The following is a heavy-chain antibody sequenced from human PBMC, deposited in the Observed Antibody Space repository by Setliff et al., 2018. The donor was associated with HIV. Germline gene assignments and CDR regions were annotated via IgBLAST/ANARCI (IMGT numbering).Heavy chain of an antibody. Sequence: ASVKVSCKASGYTFTSYGISWVRQAPGQGLEWMGWISAYNGNTNYAQKLQGRVTMTTDTSTSTAYMELRSLRSDDTAVYYCARNMITLGGVIVSFAYWGQGTLVTVSS. V-gene: IGHV1-18*01. D-gene: IGHD3-16*02. CDR2: ISAYNGNT. CDR3: ARNMITLGGVIVSFAY. J-gene: IGHJ4*02. CDR1: GYTFTSYG.